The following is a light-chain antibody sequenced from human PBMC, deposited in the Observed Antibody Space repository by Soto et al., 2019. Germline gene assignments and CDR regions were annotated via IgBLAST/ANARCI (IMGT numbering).Light chain of an antibody. V-gene: IGKV3-15*01. CDR1: QSVSNN. J-gene: IGKJ1*01. Sequence: EIVMTQSPATLSVSPGERATLSCRASQSVSNNLAWYQQKPGQAPRLLIYDASTRATGIPARFSGSGSGTEFTLTISSLQSEDFAVYYCQQYKKWPLTFGQGTKVEIK. CDR2: DAS. CDR3: QQYKKWPLT.